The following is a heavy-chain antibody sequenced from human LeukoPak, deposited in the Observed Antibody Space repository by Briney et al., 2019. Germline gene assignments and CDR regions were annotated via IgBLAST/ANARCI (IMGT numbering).Heavy chain of an antibody. CDR1: GGSISSSSYY. CDR3: ARNDPMYSSSWPSY. D-gene: IGHD6-13*01. V-gene: IGHV4-39*07. Sequence: SETLSLTCTVSGGSISSSSYYWGWIRQPPGKGPEWIGSIYYSGSTYYNPSLESRVTISVDTSKNQFSLKLSSVTAADTAVYYCARNDPMYSSSWPSYWGQGTLVTASS. J-gene: IGHJ4*02. CDR2: IYYSGST.